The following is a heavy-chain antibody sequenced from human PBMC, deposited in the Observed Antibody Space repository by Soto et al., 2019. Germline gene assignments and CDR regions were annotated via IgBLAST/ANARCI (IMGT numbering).Heavy chain of an antibody. Sequence: GGSLRLSCAAPGFTFTSYSMNWVRQAPGKGLEWVSYIRSSSSIYYADSVKGRFTISRDNAKNSLYLQMNSLRDEDTAVYYCARDNSPYYFDYWGQGTLVTVSS. D-gene: IGHD2-21*01. CDR1: GFTFTSYS. CDR2: IRSSSSI. CDR3: ARDNSPYYFDY. J-gene: IGHJ4*02. V-gene: IGHV3-48*02.